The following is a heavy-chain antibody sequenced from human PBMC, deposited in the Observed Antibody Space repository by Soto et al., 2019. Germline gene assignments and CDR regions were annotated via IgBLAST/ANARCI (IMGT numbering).Heavy chain of an antibody. CDR2: INHSGST. V-gene: IGHV4-34*01. D-gene: IGHD2-15*01. CDR1: GGSFSGYY. CDR3: ARAAGTDIVVVVAATDWFDP. J-gene: IGHJ5*02. Sequence: QVQLQQWGAGLLKPSETLSLTCAVYGGSFSGYYWSWIRQPPGKGLEWIGEINHSGSTNYNPSLKSRVTISVDTSKNQFSLKLSSVTAADTAVYYCARAAGTDIVVVVAATDWFDPLGQGTLVTVSS.